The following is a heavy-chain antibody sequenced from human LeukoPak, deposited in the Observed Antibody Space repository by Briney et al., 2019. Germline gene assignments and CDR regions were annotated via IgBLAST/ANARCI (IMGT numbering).Heavy chain of an antibody. CDR2: IYYSGST. CDR1: GGSMNSYY. J-gene: IGHJ4*02. V-gene: IGHV4-59*08. Sequence: SETLSLTCRVSGGSMNSYYWSWIRQSPGKGLEWIGYIYYSGSTNYNPSLKSRVTISVDTSKNQFSLKLSSVTAADTAVYYCARHVWLQPFDYWGQGTLVTVSS. D-gene: IGHD3-9*01. CDR3: ARHVWLQPFDY.